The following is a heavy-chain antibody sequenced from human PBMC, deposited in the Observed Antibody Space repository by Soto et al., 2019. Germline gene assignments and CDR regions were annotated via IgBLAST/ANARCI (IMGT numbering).Heavy chain of an antibody. Sequence: ASVRVSCKASGYTLTSYYMHWVRQAPGQGLEWMGIINPSGGSTSYAQKFQGRVTMTRDTSTSTDYMELSSLRSEDTAVYYCARVPEGATIYYFDYWGQGTLVTVSS. CDR2: INPSGGST. D-gene: IGHD5-12*01. CDR3: ARVPEGATIYYFDY. J-gene: IGHJ4*02. CDR1: GYTLTSYY. V-gene: IGHV1-46*01.